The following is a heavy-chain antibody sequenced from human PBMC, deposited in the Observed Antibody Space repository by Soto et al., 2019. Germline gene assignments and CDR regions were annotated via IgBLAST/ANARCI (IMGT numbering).Heavy chain of an antibody. J-gene: IGHJ6*02. CDR3: ARGYYSLDV. Sequence: EVQLVESGGGLVQPGGSLRLSCAASGFTFSSYNMNWVRQSPGKGLEWVSYISSSSSTIYYADSVKGLFTISRDNAKNSLCLQVKSLRDEDTAVYYCARGYYSLDVWGQGTTVTVSS. V-gene: IGHV3-48*02. CDR2: ISSSSSTI. CDR1: GFTFSSYN.